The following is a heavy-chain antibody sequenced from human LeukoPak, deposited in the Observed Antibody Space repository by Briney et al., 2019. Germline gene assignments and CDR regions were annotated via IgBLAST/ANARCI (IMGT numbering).Heavy chain of an antibody. V-gene: IGHV3-23*01. CDR2: ILGSGGST. J-gene: IGHJ4*02. Sequence: GGSLRLSCAASGFTFSNYAMSWVRQAPGKGLEWVSAILGSGGSTYYADSVKGRFTVSRDNSKSTLYLHMNSLRAEDTALYYCAKWGDYDVLTGYYVPDYWGQGTLVTVSS. CDR1: GFTFSNYA. D-gene: IGHD3-9*01. CDR3: AKWGDYDVLTGYYVPDY.